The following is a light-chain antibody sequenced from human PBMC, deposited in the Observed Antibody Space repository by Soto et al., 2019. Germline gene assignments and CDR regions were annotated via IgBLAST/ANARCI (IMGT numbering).Light chain of an antibody. Sequence: QSVLTQPASVSGSPGQSITISCTGTSSDVGGYNYVSWYQQHPSKAPKLMIYEVSNRPSGVSNRFSGSKSGNTASLTISGLQAEDEADYYCSSYTSSSFYVFGTGTKLTVL. CDR1: SSDVGGYNY. CDR2: EVS. CDR3: SSYTSSSFYV. V-gene: IGLV2-14*01. J-gene: IGLJ1*01.